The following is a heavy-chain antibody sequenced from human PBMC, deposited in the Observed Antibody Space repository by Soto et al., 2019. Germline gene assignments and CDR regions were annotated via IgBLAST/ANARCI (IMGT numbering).Heavy chain of an antibody. J-gene: IGHJ6*02. Sequence: QVQLVESGGGVVQPGRSLRLSCAAYGFTFSSYAMHWVRQAPGKGLEWVAVISYDGSNKYYADSVKGRFTISRDNSKNTLYLQMNSLRAEDTAVYSCARSARGDYYYYGMDVWGQGTTVTVSS. D-gene: IGHD3-16*01. CDR2: ISYDGSNK. CDR1: GFTFSSYA. CDR3: ARSARGDYYYYGMDV. V-gene: IGHV3-30-3*01.